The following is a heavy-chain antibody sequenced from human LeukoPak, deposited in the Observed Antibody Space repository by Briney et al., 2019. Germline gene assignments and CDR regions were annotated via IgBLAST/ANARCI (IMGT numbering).Heavy chain of an antibody. Sequence: PSETLSLTCTVSGGSISSYYWSWIRQPPGKGLEWIGYIYYSGSTNYNPSLKSRVTISVDTSKNQFSLKLSSVTAADTAVYYCARVQQLADFDYWGQGNLVTVSS. CDR2: IYYSGST. V-gene: IGHV4-59*01. CDR3: ARVQQLADFDY. CDR1: GGSISSYY. J-gene: IGHJ4*02. D-gene: IGHD6-13*01.